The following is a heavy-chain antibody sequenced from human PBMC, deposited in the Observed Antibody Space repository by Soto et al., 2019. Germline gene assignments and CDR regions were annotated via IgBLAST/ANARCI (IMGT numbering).Heavy chain of an antibody. V-gene: IGHV1-69*06. CDR2: IIPIFGTA. D-gene: IGHD3-22*01. Sequence: QVQLVQSGAEVKKPGSSVKVSCKASGGTFSSYAISWVRQAPGQGLEWMGGIIPIFGTANYAQKFQGRVTITADKSTSTAYMELSSLRSEDTAVYYCATTRYYDSSGYYYYDYGMDVWGQGTTVTVSS. CDR3: ATTRYYDSSGYYYYDYGMDV. CDR1: GGTFSSYA. J-gene: IGHJ6*02.